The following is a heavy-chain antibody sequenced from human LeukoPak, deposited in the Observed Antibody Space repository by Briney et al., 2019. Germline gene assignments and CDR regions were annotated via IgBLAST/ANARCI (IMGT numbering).Heavy chain of an antibody. D-gene: IGHD1-14*01. V-gene: IGHV4-34*01. Sequence: SETLSLTCAVPGGSFSGYLWSWLRQPPGKGLEWVGEINYNGEITNYNPSLKSRVTISVDTSKNQSSLKLTSVTAADTAVYYCTRSGLTGMRKYPRADSYYYGMDVWGQGTAVTVSS. J-gene: IGHJ6*02. CDR1: GGSFSGYL. CDR2: INYNGEIT. CDR3: TRSGLTGMRKYPRADSYYYGMDV.